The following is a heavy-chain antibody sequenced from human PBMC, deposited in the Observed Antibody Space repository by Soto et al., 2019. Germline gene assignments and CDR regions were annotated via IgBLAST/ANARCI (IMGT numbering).Heavy chain of an antibody. CDR1: GGSVSSFC. D-gene: IGHD6-13*01. Sequence: PSETLSLTCYVSGGSVSSFCWTWIRQSPGKGLEWIAYVCSSGSTNYNPSLKSRVAISVDTSKNQFSLKLSSVTAADTAVYYCARPDSISGYSGPPPNHWGQGTLVTVSS. J-gene: IGHJ5*02. V-gene: IGHV4-4*08. CDR3: ARPDSISGYSGPPPNH. CDR2: VCSSGST.